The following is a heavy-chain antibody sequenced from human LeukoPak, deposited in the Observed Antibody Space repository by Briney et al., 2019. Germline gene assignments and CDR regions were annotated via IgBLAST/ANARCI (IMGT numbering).Heavy chain of an antibody. J-gene: IGHJ5*02. Sequence: SETLSLTCTVSGGSISSYYWSWIRQPPGKGLEWIGYIYTSGSTNYNPSLKSRVTISVDTSKNQFSLKLSSVIAADTAVYYCARQRCSSTSCYIRQYNWFDPWGQGTLVTVSS. CDR2: IYTSGST. D-gene: IGHD2-2*02. CDR1: GGSISSYY. CDR3: ARQRCSSTSCYIRQYNWFDP. V-gene: IGHV4-4*09.